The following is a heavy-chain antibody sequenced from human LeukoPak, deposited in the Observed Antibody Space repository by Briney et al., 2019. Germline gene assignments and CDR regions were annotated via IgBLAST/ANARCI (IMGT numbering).Heavy chain of an antibody. CDR1: GYTFTSYY. D-gene: IGHD3-10*01. CDR3: AREKTMVRGVTNFDY. Sequence: GASVKVSCKASGYTFTSYYMHWVRQAPGQGLEWMGIINPSGGSTSYAQKFQGRVTMTRDTSTSTVYMELSSLRSEDTAVYYGAREKTMVRGVTNFDYWGQGTLVTVSS. CDR2: INPSGGST. V-gene: IGHV1-46*01. J-gene: IGHJ4*02.